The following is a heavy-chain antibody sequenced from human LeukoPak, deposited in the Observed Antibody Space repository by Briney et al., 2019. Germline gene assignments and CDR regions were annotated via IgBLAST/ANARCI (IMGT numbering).Heavy chain of an antibody. CDR3: ARVGCSPISCHTWFDP. CDR1: GYTFTSYD. D-gene: IGHD2-2*01. J-gene: IGHJ5*02. V-gene: IGHV1-8*03. CDR2: MNPANGNT. Sequence: ASVKVSCKASGYTFTSYDMHWVRQATGQGLEWMGWMNPANGNTVYARKFQGRVTITRDISISTAYMELSSLRSEETAVYYCARVGCSPISCHTWFDPWGQGTLVTVSS.